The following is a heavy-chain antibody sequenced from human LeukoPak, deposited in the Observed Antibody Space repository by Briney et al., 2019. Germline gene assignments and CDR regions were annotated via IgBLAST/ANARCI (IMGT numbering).Heavy chain of an antibody. CDR1: GFTFSNYV. J-gene: IGHJ3*02. V-gene: IGHV3-23*01. CDR3: ARGAVAGHDAFDI. Sequence: GGSLRLSCAASGFTFSNYVMSWVRQAPGKGLEWVSGISGSGGSTYYADSVKGRFTISRDNSKNTLYLQMNSLRAEDTAVYYCARGAVAGHDAFDIWGQGTMVTVSS. D-gene: IGHD6-19*01. CDR2: ISGSGGST.